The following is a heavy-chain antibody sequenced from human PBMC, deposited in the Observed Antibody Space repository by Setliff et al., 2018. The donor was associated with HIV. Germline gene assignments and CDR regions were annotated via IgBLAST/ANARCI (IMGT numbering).Heavy chain of an antibody. CDR1: GFNVNNKY. J-gene: IGHJ4*02. Sequence: GGSLRLSCAASGFNVNNKYMNWVRQDPGKGLEWVSYISSSGGTIYYADSVKGRFTISRDNAKNSLYLQMNSLRAEDTAVYYCARDSSSWYEFYFDCWGQGTLVTVSS. CDR3: ARDSSSWYEFYFDC. D-gene: IGHD6-13*01. CDR2: ISSSGGTI. V-gene: IGHV3-48*03.